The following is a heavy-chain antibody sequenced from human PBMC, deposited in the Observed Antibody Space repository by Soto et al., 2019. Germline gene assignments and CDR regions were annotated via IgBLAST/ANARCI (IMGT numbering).Heavy chain of an antibody. CDR1: GFTFSNYA. V-gene: IGHV3-23*01. D-gene: IGHD3-10*01. Sequence: EVHLLESGGGLVQPGGSLRLSCAASGFTFSNYAMTWVRQAPGKGLEWVSVISGTGGGTNNADSAKGRFTTSRDNSKNTLYMQMNTLRAEDTAVYYCAKRAFYGSAIPTYYGVAVWGPGTAVTVTS. CDR2: ISGTGGGT. J-gene: IGHJ6*02. CDR3: AKRAFYGSAIPTYYGVAV.